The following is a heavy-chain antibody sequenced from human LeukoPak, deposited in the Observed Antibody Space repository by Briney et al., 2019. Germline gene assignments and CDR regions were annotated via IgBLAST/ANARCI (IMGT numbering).Heavy chain of an antibody. Sequence: PGGSLRLSCAASGFTFSSYDMSWVRQAPGKGLEWVSGISGGGNTFYSDSVKGRFTISRDNSKNTLYLQMNSLRAEDTAVYYCAKGSKAAAGSRPYNWFDPWGQGTLVTVSS. CDR2: ISGGGNT. J-gene: IGHJ5*02. CDR3: AKGSKAAAGSRPYNWFDP. D-gene: IGHD6-13*01. V-gene: IGHV3-23*01. CDR1: GFTFSSYD.